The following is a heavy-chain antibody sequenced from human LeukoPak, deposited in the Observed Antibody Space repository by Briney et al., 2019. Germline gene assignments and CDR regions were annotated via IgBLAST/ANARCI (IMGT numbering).Heavy chain of an antibody. V-gene: IGHV4-39*07. CDR3: ARGFCGGGACYSPGE. D-gene: IGHD2-15*01. CDR2: ILYSGDT. CDR1: GASISTNSHY. Sequence: SETLSLTCTVSGASISTNSHYWDWIRQPPGKGLEFIAGILYSGDTYYNPSLKSRVTISIDTSKNQFSLSLTSVTAADTAVYYCARGFCGGGACYSPGEWGQXTLVTVSS. J-gene: IGHJ4*02.